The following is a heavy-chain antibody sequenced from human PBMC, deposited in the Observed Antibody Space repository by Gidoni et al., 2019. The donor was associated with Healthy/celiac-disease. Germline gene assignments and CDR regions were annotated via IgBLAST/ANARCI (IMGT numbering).Heavy chain of an antibody. J-gene: IGHJ6*03. V-gene: IGHV3-23*04. CDR1: VFTVSSYA. CDR2: ISGSGGST. CDR3: AKEGSGSSYMDV. D-gene: IGHD1-26*01. Sequence: EVQLVESGGGLVQPGGSLRLSCAASVFTVSSYAMGWVRQDPGKGLEWVSAISGSGGSTYYADSVKGRFTISRDNSKNTLYLQMNSLRAEDTAVYYCAKEGSGSSYMDVWGKGTTVTVSS.